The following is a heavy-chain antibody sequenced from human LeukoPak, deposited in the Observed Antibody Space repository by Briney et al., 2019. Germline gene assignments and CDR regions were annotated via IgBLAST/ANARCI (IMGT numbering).Heavy chain of an antibody. CDR3: ARGPGSRYLDY. J-gene: IGHJ4*02. CDR1: GGSISTYY. Sequence: KSSETLSLTCTVSGGSISTYYGSWIRQPPGKGLEWIGYIYYSGSTKYNPSLERRISISVDTSKNQFSLRLSSVTAADRAVYYCARGPGSRYLDYWGQGILVTVSS. D-gene: IGHD3-10*01. CDR2: IYYSGST. V-gene: IGHV4-59*01.